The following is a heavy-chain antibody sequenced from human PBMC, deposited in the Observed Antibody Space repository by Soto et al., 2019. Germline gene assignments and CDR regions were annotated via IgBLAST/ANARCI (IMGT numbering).Heavy chain of an antibody. V-gene: IGHV6-1*01. J-gene: IGHJ6*03. Sequence: SQTLSLTCAISGDSVSSNSAAWNWIRQSPSRGLEWLGRTYYRSKWYNDNTVSVKSRITINPDTSKNQFSLKLNSVTPEDTAVYYCARTTQKQWLVHYYYYMDVWGKGTTVTVSS. CDR3: ARTTQKQWLVHYYYYMDV. D-gene: IGHD6-19*01. CDR2: TYYRSKWYN. CDR1: GDSVSSNSAA.